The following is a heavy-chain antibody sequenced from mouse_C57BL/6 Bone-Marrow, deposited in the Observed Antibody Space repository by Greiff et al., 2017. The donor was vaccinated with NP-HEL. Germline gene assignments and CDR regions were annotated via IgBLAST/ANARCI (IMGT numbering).Heavy chain of an antibody. Sequence: EVKVVESGGGLVQPGGSLKLSCAASGFTFSDYYMYWVRQTPEKRLEWVAYISNGGGSTYYPDTVKGRFTISRDNAKNTLYLQMSRLKSEDTAMYYCARQGGSTVVPYYAMDYWGQGTSVTVSS. D-gene: IGHD1-1*01. CDR1: GFTFSDYY. J-gene: IGHJ4*01. CDR2: ISNGGGST. CDR3: ARQGGSTVVPYYAMDY. V-gene: IGHV5-12*01.